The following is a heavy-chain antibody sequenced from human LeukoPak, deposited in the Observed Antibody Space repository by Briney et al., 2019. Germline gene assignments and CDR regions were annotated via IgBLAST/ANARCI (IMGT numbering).Heavy chain of an antibody. CDR2: INSDGSST. Sequence: PGGSLRLSCAASGFSFSTTWMHWVRQVPGKGLVWISRINSDGSSTIYADSVKGRFTISRDNAKNMLYLQMNSLRAEDTAVYYCARAKRNGFDIWGQGTMVTVSS. CDR1: GFSFSTTW. CDR3: ARAKRNGFDI. J-gene: IGHJ3*02. V-gene: IGHV3-74*01.